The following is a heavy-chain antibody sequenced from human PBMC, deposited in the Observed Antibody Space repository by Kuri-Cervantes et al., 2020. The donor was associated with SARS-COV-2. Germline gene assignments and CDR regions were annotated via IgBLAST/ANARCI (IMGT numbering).Heavy chain of an antibody. CDR1: GFTFSSYA. D-gene: IGHD1-26*01. V-gene: IGHV3-30*01. Sequence: GESLKISCTVSGFTFSSYAMHWVRQAPGKGLEWVAVISYDGSNKYYADSVKGRFTISRDNSKNTLYLQMNSLRAEDTAVYYCARDLRSSGGATYYYGMDVWGQGTTVTVSS. CDR3: ARDLRSSGGATYYYGMDV. CDR2: ISYDGSNK. J-gene: IGHJ6*02.